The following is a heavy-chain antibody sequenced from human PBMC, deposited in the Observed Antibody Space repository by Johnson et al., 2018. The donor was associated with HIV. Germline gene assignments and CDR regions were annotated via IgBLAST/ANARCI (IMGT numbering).Heavy chain of an antibody. CDR2: INWNGGST. J-gene: IGHJ3*02. D-gene: IGHD2-15*01. CDR1: GFTFSSYW. V-gene: IGHV3-20*04. CDR3: ARDGEYCSGGSCSDAFDI. Sequence: VQLVESGGGLVQPGGSLRLSCAASGFTFSSYWMSWVRQAPGKGLEWVSGINWNGGSTGYADSVTGRFTISRDNAKNSLYLQMNSLRAEDTALYYCARDGEYCSGGSCSDAFDIWGQGTMVTVSS.